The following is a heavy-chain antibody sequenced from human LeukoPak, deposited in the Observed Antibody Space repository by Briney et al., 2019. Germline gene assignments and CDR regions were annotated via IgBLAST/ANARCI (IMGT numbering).Heavy chain of an antibody. D-gene: IGHD4-11*01. CDR2: ISTSTGDT. Sequence: ASVKVSCKTSGYSFILYGISWVRQAPGQGPEWMGWISTSTGDTKYTQKFQGRVTLTTDTSTSTAYMELSSLRSDDTAVYYCARDDNYGIFVNVDYWGQGTLVTVSS. J-gene: IGHJ4*02. CDR1: GYSFILYG. V-gene: IGHV1-18*01. CDR3: ARDDNYGIFVNVDY.